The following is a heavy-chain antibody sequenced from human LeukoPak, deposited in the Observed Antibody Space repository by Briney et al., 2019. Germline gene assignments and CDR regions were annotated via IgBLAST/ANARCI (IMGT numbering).Heavy chain of an antibody. CDR2: ISAYNGNT. V-gene: IGHV1-18*01. D-gene: IGHD3-9*01. CDR1: GYTFTSYG. Sequence: GASVKVSCKASGYTFTSYGISWVRQAPGQGLEWMGWISAYNGNTNYAQKLQGRVTMTTDTSTSTAYMELRSLRSDDTAVYYCAREGRERYFDRLFRSDAFDIWGQGTMVTVSS. CDR3: AREGRERYFDRLFRSDAFDI. J-gene: IGHJ3*02.